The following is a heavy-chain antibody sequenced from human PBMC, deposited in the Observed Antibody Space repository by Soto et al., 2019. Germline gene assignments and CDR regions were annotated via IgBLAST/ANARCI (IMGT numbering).Heavy chain of an antibody. CDR1: GGTFSSYA. J-gene: IGHJ6*02. V-gene: IGHV1-69*06. CDR3: AGGGCSSTWSKLLDRSCLDV. Sequence: QVPLVQSGAEAKKPGSSVKVSSKTSGGTFSSYAISWVRQALGQRLEWMGGTGSLFRTTNYAQKFKGRVTITADTSSYTVYIERNGLRYGDPAVYYWAGGGCSSTWSKLLDRSCLDVWRQGTTVTVSS. D-gene: IGHD2-2*01. CDR2: TGSLFRTT.